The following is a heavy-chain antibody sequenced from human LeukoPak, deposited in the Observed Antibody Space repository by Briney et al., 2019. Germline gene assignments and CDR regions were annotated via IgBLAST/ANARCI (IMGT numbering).Heavy chain of an antibody. V-gene: IGHV3-21*01. CDR3: ARAPYSGNYGNYYYYYMDV. CDR2: STSSGTYI. D-gene: IGHD1-26*01. CDR1: GFTFNNYN. J-gene: IGHJ6*03. Sequence: GGSLRLSCAASGFTFNNYNMNWVRQAPGRALEWVSSSTSSGTYIFYADSVKGRFTICRDNAKNSLYLQMNSLGPEDTAVYYCARAPYSGNYGNYYYYYMDVWGKGTTVTVSS.